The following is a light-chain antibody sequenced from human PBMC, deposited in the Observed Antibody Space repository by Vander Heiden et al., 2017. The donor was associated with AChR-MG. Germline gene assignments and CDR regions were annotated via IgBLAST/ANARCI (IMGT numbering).Light chain of an antibody. CDR3: RQYAGSPRT. CDR1: QSVNSNY. Sequence: EIVLTQSPGTLSLSPGETVTIPSRASQSVNSNYLAWFQQKPGQVPRLLIYGAFRRATGIPDRFSGSGSGTDFTLTISRLEPEDFGVFYCRQYAGSPRTFGQGTRLEI. J-gene: IGKJ2*01. CDR2: GAF. V-gene: IGKV3-20*01.